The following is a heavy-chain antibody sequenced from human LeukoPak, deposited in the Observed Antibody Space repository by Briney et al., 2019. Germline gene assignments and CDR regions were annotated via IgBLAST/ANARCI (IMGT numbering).Heavy chain of an antibody. J-gene: IGHJ2*01. CDR2: IYYSGTT. D-gene: IGHD6-13*01. Sequence: PWETLSLTCTVSGGSISSSTYYWGWIRRPPGKGLEWIGSIYYSGTTYYNPSLKSRVTITVDTSKNQFSLKLSTVTAADTAVYYCARLTPSDSSSWYWYFGLWGRGTLVTVSS. CDR3: ARLTPSDSSSWYWYFGL. CDR1: GGSISSSTYY. V-gene: IGHV4-39*01.